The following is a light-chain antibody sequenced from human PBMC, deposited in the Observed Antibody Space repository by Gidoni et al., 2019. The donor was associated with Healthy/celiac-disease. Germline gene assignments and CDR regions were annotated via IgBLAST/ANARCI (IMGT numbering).Light chain of an antibody. CDR2: DDS. V-gene: IGLV3-21*03. CDR3: QVWDSSSDHHVV. Sequence: VLNQPPSAAVAAGKTARITCGGNNIGSKRVHWFQQQPGQAALLVVYDDSDRPSGFPERFAGSNSGNTATLTISRVEAGDEADYYCQVWDSSSDHHVVFGGGTKLTVL. CDR1: NIGSKR. J-gene: IGLJ2*01.